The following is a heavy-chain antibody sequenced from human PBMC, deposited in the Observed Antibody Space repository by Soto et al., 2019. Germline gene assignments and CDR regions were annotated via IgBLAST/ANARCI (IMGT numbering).Heavy chain of an antibody. CDR1: GGSISRGGYS. CDR2: SYHSGST. J-gene: IGHJ4*02. CDR3: ARGQVVAAQL. Sequence: QLQLQESGSGLVKPSQTLSLTCAVSGGSISRGGYSWSWIRQPPGKGLEWMGYSYHSGSTYYNPSLKTAVTTPLARSNTQFSLKPTSVPAADPAVYYCARGQVVAAQLWGQGPLVTVSA. D-gene: IGHD2-15*01. V-gene: IGHV4-30-2*01.